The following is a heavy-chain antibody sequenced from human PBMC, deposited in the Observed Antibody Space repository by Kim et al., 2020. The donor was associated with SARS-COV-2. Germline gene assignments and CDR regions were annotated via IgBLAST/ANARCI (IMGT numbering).Heavy chain of an antibody. J-gene: IGHJ4*02. D-gene: IGHD2-15*01. Sequence: YAVSVKSRITINPDTSKNQFSLQLNSVTPEDTAVYYCARDRCSGGSCYTDWGQGTLVTVSS. V-gene: IGHV6-1*01. CDR3: ARDRCSGGSCYTD.